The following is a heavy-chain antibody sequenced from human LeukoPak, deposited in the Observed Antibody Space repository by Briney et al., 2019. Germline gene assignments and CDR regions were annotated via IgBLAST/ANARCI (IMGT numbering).Heavy chain of an antibody. D-gene: IGHD1-26*01. V-gene: IGHV3-7*01. CDR2: VVQDGSDR. CDR1: GFTFSNYW. Sequence: GGSLRLSCAASGFTFSNYWMSWVRQAPGQGLECVANVVQDGSDRYYVVSVKGRFTISRDNAKNSLYLQMNSLRAEDTAVYYCARNNYYARDYWGQGTLVTVSS. J-gene: IGHJ4*02. CDR3: ARNNYYARDY.